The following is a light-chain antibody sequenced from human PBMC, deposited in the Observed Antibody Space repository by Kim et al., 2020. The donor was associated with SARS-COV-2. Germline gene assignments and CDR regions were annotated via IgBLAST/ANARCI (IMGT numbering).Light chain of an antibody. CDR2: AAS. Sequence: DIQMTQSPSSLSASVGDRVTITCRASQSISTYLNWYQQKPGKAPKLLIYAASSLPSGGPSRFSGSGSGTAFTLTISSLQPEDFATYYCQQGYSTFGQGTKLEI. V-gene: IGKV1-39*01. CDR3: QQGYST. CDR1: QSISTY. J-gene: IGKJ2*01.